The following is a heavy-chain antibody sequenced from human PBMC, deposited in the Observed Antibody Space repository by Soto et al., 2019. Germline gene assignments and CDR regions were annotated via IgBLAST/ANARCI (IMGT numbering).Heavy chain of an antibody. CDR2: IYYSGST. J-gene: IGHJ4*02. D-gene: IGHD6-19*01. V-gene: IGHV4-39*01. CDR1: GGSISSSSYY. Sequence: ASETLSLTCTVSGGSISSSSYYWGWIRQPPGKGLEWIGSIYYSGSTYYNPSLKSRVTISVDTSKNQFSLKLSSVTAADTAVYYCARVYSSGWYAHRDYWGQGTLVTVSS. CDR3: ARVYSSGWYAHRDY.